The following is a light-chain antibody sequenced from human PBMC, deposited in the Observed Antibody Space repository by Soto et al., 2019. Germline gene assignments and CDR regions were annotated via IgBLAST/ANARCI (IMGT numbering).Light chain of an antibody. J-gene: IGKJ1*01. V-gene: IGKV1-5*01. CDR1: QSTGRW. Sequence: DIQMTQSPSTLSASVGDRVTITCRASQSTGRWLAWYQQKPGEAPTLLIYDASSLESGVPSRFSGSGSGTEFTLTISSLQPDDFATYYCQQYNGYPWTVGQGPKVEIK. CDR2: DAS. CDR3: QQYNGYPWT.